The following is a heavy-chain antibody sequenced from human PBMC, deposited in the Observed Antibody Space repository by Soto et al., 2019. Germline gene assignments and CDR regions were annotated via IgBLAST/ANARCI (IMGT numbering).Heavy chain of an antibody. CDR2: ISAYNGNT. J-gene: IGHJ6*02. CDR3: ARDDLSIVRGVYYYYYGMDV. Sequence: ASVKVSCKASGYTFTSYGISWVRQAPGQGLEWMGWISAYNGNTNYAQRLQGRVTMTTDTSTSTAYMELRSLRSDDTAVYYCARDDLSIVRGVYYYYYGMDVWGQGTTVTVSS. V-gene: IGHV1-18*01. CDR1: GYTFTSYG. D-gene: IGHD3-10*01.